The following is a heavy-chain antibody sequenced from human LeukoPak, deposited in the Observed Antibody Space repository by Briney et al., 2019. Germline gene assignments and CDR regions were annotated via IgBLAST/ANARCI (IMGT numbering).Heavy chain of an antibody. J-gene: IGHJ4*02. Sequence: SETLSLTCTVSGRSISSYYWSWIRQPPGKGLEWIGYIYYSGSTNYNPSLKSRVTISVDTSKNQFSLKLSSVTAADTAVYYCARGMVVTARYYFDYWGQGTLVTVFS. D-gene: IGHD2-21*02. CDR1: GRSISSYY. CDR2: IYYSGST. V-gene: IGHV4-59*01. CDR3: ARGMVVTARYYFDY.